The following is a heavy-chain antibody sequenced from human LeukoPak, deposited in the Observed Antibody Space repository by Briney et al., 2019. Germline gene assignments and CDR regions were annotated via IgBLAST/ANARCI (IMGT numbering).Heavy chain of an antibody. Sequence: ASVKVSCKASGYTFTSYAMHWVRQAPGQRLEWMGWINAGNGNTKYSQKFQGRVTITRDTSASTAYMELSSLRSEDTAVYYCARDLHYDSIGYYAGGFDYWGQGTLVTVSS. D-gene: IGHD3-22*01. CDR1: GYTFTSYA. V-gene: IGHV1-3*01. CDR3: ARDLHYDSIGYYAGGFDY. J-gene: IGHJ4*02. CDR2: INAGNGNT.